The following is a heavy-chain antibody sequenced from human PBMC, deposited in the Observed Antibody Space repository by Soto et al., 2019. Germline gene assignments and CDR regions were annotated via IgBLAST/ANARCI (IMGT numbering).Heavy chain of an antibody. CDR2: IDWDDDK. V-gene: IGHV2-70*01. J-gene: IGHJ6*02. CDR3: ALTVTRYYYYYGMDV. Sequence: VSGPTLVNPTQTLTLTCTFSGFPLSTSGMCVSWIRQPPGKALEWLALIDWDDDKYYSTSLKTRLTISKDTSKNQVVLTMTNMDPVDTATYYCALTVTRYYYYYGMDVWGQGTTVTVSS. D-gene: IGHD4-17*01. CDR1: GFPLSTSGMC.